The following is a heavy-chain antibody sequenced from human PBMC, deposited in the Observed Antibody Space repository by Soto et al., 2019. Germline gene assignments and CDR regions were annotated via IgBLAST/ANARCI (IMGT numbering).Heavy chain of an antibody. CDR2: ISDSGGNT. J-gene: IGHJ4*02. V-gene: IGHV3-23*01. Sequence: EVQLLESGGGLVQPGGSLRLSCAASGFTFSNFGMNWVRQAPGKGLEWVSLISDSGGNTFHADSVKGRFTISRDNFKNTLYLQMNSLRAEDTAIYYCAKAARTTTLYNFDFWGQGTLVIVSS. D-gene: IGHD1-1*01. CDR3: AKAARTTTLYNFDF. CDR1: GFTFSNFG.